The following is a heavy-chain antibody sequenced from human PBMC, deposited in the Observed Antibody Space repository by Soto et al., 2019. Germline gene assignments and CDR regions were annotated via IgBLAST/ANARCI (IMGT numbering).Heavy chain of an antibody. J-gene: IGHJ6*02. CDR3: ASYIAARGYYGMDV. D-gene: IGHD6-6*01. CDR1: GYSFTSYW. V-gene: IGHV5-10-1*01. CDR2: IDPSDSYT. Sequence: HGESLKISCNGSGYSFTSYWISWVRQMPGKGLEWMGRIDPSDSYTNYSPSFQGHVTISADKSISTAYLQWSSLKASDTAMYYCASYIAARGYYGMDVWGQGTTVTVSS.